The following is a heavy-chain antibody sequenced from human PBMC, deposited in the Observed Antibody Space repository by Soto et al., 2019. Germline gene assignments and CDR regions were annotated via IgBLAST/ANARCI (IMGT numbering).Heavy chain of an antibody. J-gene: IGHJ5*02. CDR2: ISYDGSNK. Sequence: AGSLTLSCAASGFPFSSYSIHWVRPAPGKGLEWVAVISYDGSNKYYADSVKGRFTISRDNSKNTLYLQVNSLRADKAAVYYCAKQGLPHHNWFDPWGQGNLVTVSS. V-gene: IGHV3-30*18. CDR3: AKQGLPHHNWFDP. CDR1: GFPFSSYS. D-gene: IGHD2-15*01.